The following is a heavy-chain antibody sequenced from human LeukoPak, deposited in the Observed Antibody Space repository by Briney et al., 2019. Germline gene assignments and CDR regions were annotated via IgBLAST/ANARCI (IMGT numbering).Heavy chain of an antibody. V-gene: IGHV3-43*01. Sequence: GGSLRLSCAAFGFSFDDYAMHWVRQAPGKGLEWVSLIGWNGGVAFYAESVRGRFTISRDNTKNSLYLQMNSLTTEDTALYYCATSPYDSSGYHSHWGQGTLVTVSS. J-gene: IGHJ4*02. D-gene: IGHD3-22*01. CDR3: ATSPYDSSGYHSH. CDR2: IGWNGGVA. CDR1: GFSFDDYA.